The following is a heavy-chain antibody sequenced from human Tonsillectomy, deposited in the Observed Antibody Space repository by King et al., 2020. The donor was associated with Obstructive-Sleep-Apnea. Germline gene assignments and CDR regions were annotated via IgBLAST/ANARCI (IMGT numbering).Heavy chain of an antibody. Sequence: DVQLVESGGGLVKPGGFLRLSCVVSGVAFSNARMSWVRQAPGKGLEWGGRIKSGTDGGTTFYAAPVKGIFTISRDDSKNTRYLQMNSRKTEDTAVYYCTTRGFGELYYGMDVWGQGTTVTVSS. CDR3: TTRGFGELYYGMDV. D-gene: IGHD3-10*01. J-gene: IGHJ6*02. CDR1: GVAFSNAR. CDR2: IKSGTDGGTT. V-gene: IGHV3-15*01.